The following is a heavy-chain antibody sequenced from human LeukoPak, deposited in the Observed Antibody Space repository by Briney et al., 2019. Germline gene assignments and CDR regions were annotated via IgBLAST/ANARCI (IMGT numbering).Heavy chain of an antibody. CDR1: GGTFSSYA. V-gene: IGHV1-69*04. D-gene: IGHD3-22*01. CDR2: IIPILGIA. CDR3: AYTMIVVEGGYYFDY. J-gene: IGHJ4*02. Sequence: SVKVSCKASGGTFSSYAISWVRQAPGQGLEWMGRIIPILGIANYAQKFQGRVTITADKSTSTAYMELSSLRSEDTAVYYCAYTMIVVEGGYYFDYWGQGTLVTVSS.